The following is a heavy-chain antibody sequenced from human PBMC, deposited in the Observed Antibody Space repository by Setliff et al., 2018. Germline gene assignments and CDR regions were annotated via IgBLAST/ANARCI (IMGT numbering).Heavy chain of an antibody. CDR2: INHSGST. CDR1: GGSFSYYY. CDR3: ARGADYHDTSGYSH. V-gene: IGHV4-34*01. D-gene: IGHD3-22*01. J-gene: IGHJ4*02. Sequence: SETLSLTCAVYGGSFSYYYWTWIRQPPGKGLEWIGEINHSGSTNYNPSFKSRVTISVDTSKNQFSLKVNSVTAADTAVYYCARGADYHDTSGYSHWGQGTLVTVSS.